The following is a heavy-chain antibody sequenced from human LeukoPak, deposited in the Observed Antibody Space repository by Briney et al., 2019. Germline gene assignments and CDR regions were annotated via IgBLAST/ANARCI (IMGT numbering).Heavy chain of an antibody. V-gene: IGHV1-2*02. CDR2: INPNSGDT. D-gene: IGHD2-15*01. Sequence: GASVKVSCNASGYTFTHYYIHWVRQAPRHGLQWVGWINPNSGDTKYAQQFQGRVSMTRDTSITTPYMELNRLTSDDTAVYYCTRVFRAADYWGQGTLVIVSS. J-gene: IGHJ4*02. CDR3: TRVFRAADY. CDR1: GYTFTHYY.